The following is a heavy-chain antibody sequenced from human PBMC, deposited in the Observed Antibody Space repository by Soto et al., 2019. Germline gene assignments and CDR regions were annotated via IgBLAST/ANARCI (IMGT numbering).Heavy chain of an antibody. J-gene: IGHJ3*02. CDR3: ARPEPSIAARRDAFDI. V-gene: IGHV1-69*13. CDR1: GGTFSSYA. D-gene: IGHD6-6*01. CDR2: IIPIFGTA. Sequence: SVKVSCKASGGTFSSYAISWVRQAPGQGLEWMGGIIPIFGTANYAQKFQGRVTITADESTSTAYMELSSLRSEDTAVYYRARPEPSIAARRDAFDIWGQGTMVTVSS.